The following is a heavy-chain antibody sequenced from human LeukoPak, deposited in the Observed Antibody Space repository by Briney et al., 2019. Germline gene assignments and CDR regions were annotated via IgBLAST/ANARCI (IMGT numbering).Heavy chain of an antibody. CDR2: IKQDGSEK. J-gene: IGHJ4*02. CDR3: VRDRAAAQFDY. Sequence: GGSLRLSCTASTLTLNNYWMSWVRQAPGKGLEWVANIKQDGSEKYHVDSVKGRFTISRDNAKNSLYLQMNSLRAEDTAVYYCVRDRAAAQFDYCGQGTLVTVSS. CDR1: TLTLNNYW. V-gene: IGHV3-7*01. D-gene: IGHD6-13*01.